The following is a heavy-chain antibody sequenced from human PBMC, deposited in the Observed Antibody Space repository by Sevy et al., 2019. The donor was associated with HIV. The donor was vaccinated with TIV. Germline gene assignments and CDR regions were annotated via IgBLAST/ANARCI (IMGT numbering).Heavy chain of an antibody. CDR3: AKEGGSHYDTSGSFDD. D-gene: IGHD3-22*01. Sequence: GGSLRLSCAASGFTFSSYEMNWVRQAPGKGLEWVSYISNSGTTISYSDSVKGRFTISRDNSKNTLYLQMNSLRAEDTAVFYCAKEGGSHYDTSGSFDDWGQGTRVTVSS. CDR2: ISNSGTTI. V-gene: IGHV3-48*03. J-gene: IGHJ4*02. CDR1: GFTFSSYE.